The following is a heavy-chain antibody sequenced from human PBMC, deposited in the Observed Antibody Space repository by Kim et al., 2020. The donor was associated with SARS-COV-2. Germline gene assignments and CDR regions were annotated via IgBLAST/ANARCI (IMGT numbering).Heavy chain of an antibody. CDR3: ARGGFVS. Sequence: GGSLRLSCAASGFTFSSYAMHWVRQAPGKGLEWVAVISYDGSNKYYADSVKGRFTISRDNSKNTLYLQMNSLRAEDTAVYYCARGGFVSWGQGTLVTVSS. D-gene: IGHD3-10*01. CDR2: ISYDGSNK. V-gene: IGHV3-30-3*01. CDR1: GFTFSSYA. J-gene: IGHJ4*02.